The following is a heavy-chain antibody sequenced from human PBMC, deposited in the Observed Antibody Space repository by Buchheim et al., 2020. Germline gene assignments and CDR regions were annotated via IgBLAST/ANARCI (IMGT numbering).Heavy chain of an antibody. CDR1: GFTFSSYA. J-gene: IGHJ4*02. D-gene: IGHD1-14*01. CDR2: ISSSSTI. CDR3: AREPREGIPMDY. Sequence: EVQLLESGGGLVQPGGSLRLSCAASGFTFSSYAMSWVRQAPGKGLEWVSYISSSSTIYYADSVKGRFTISRDNAKNSLYLQMNSLRDEDTALYYCAREPREGIPMDYWGQGTL. V-gene: IGHV3-48*02.